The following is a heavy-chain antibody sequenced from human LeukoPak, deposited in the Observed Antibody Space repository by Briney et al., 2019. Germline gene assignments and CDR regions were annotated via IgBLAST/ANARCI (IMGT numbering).Heavy chain of an antibody. D-gene: IGHD3-10*01. J-gene: IGHJ3*02. CDR1: GGSFSGYY. CDR2: ITHSGST. V-gene: IGHV4-34*01. Sequence: PSVTLSLNSAVYGGSFSGYYWSRIPQPPGKGLVWRMEITHSGSTNYTPSLKSRVTISVDTSKNQFSLKLSSVTAADTAVYYCARGGYYGGAFDIWGQGTMVTVSS. CDR3: ARGGYYGGAFDI.